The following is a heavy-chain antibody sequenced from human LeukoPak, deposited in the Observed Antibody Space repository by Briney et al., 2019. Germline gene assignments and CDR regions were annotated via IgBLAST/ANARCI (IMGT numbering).Heavy chain of an antibody. CDR1: GGSISSYY. V-gene: IGHV4-59*06. Sequence: SETLSLTCTVSGGSISSYYWAWIRQHPGKGLEWIGYIYYSGSTYYNPSLKSRVTISVDTSKNQFSLKLSSVTAADTAVYYCARGYYYDSSGYYASSEWYFDLWGRGTLVTVSS. CDR3: ARGYYYDSSGYYASSEWYFDL. J-gene: IGHJ2*01. CDR2: IYYSGST. D-gene: IGHD3-22*01.